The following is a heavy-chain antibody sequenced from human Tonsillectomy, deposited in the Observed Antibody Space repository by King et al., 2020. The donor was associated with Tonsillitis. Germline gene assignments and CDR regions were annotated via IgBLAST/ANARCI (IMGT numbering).Heavy chain of an antibody. D-gene: IGHD2-8*01. V-gene: IGHV3-23*04. CDR1: GFTFNSYS. Sequence: DVQLVESGGGLVQPGGSLRLSCTASGFTFNSYSMNWVRQAPGKGLEWLSVISESGGVTYYADSVRGRFTISRDNSKNTVYLQMNSRRDEDTAVYYCAKVRVPTNGLFDYWGQGTLVPVSS. CDR2: ISESGGVT. CDR3: AKVRVPTNGLFDY. J-gene: IGHJ4*02.